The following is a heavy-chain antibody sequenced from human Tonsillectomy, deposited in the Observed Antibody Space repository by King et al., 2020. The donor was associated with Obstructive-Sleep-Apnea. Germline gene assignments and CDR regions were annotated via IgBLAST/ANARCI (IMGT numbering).Heavy chain of an antibody. CDR3: VVRGGLQNYFEY. D-gene: IGHD3-10*02. CDR1: GFTFRDYA. Sequence: VQLVESGGGVVQPGRSLRLSCAASGFTFRDYAMHWCRLAPAKGLVGVTIISNDGTDKYYADSVKGRFTVSRASSKNTVYLQMNSLRPDDTAVFYCVVRGGLQNYFEYWGQGTLVTVSS. CDR2: ISNDGTDK. V-gene: IGHV3-30*03. J-gene: IGHJ4*02.